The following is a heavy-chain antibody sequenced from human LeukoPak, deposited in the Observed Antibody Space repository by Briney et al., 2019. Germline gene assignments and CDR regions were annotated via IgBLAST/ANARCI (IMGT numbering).Heavy chain of an antibody. D-gene: IGHD6-6*01. V-gene: IGHV3-30*02. CDR1: GFTFSSYG. J-gene: IGHJ4*02. Sequence: PGGSLRLSCAASGFTFSSYGMHWVRQAPGKGLEWVAFIRYDGGNKYYVDSVKGRFTISRDNSKNTLYLQMNSLRAEDTAVCYCAKDLGPYSSSSFDYWGQGTLVTVSS. CDR2: IRYDGGNK. CDR3: AKDLGPYSSSSFDY.